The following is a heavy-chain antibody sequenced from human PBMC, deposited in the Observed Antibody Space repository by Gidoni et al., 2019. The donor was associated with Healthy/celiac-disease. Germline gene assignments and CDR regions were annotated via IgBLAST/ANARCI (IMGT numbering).Heavy chain of an antibody. CDR2: ISGSGGST. J-gene: IGHJ6*02. CDR3: ANLLGDYSNSHYYYGMDV. D-gene: IGHD4-4*01. V-gene: IGHV3-23*01. Sequence: EVQLLESGGGLVQPGGSLRLSCAASGFTFSSYAMSWVRQAPGKGLEWVSAISGSGGSTYYADSVKGRFTISRDNSKNTLYLQMNSLRAEDTAVYYCANLLGDYSNSHYYYGMDVWGQGTTVTVSS. CDR1: GFTFSSYA.